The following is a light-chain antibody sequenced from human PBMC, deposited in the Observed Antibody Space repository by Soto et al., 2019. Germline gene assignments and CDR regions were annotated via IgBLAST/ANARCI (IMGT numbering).Light chain of an antibody. J-gene: IGKJ1*01. CDR3: QQYNSYSWT. CDR1: HTIGSR. V-gene: IGKV1-5*03. CDR2: KAS. Sequence: DIQMTQSPSTLSASVGDRVTITCRASHTIGSRLAWYQQKPGKAPTLLIYKASTLESGVPSRFSGSGSGTEFTLTISSLQPDDFATYYCQQYNSYSWTFGQGTKVEIK.